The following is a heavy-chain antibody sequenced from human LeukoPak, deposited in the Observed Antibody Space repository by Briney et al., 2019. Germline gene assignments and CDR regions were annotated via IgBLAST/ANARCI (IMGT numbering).Heavy chain of an antibody. Sequence: GGSLRLSCTTSGIIFKNFWMSWVRQAPGKGLEWVANIKQDGSRQFYVDSVKGRFTISRDNAKSSLYLQMNSLRAEDTAVYYCARWGYSYGPYYYYYMDVWGKGTTVTVSS. V-gene: IGHV3-7*01. J-gene: IGHJ6*03. CDR3: ARWGYSYGPYYYYYMDV. D-gene: IGHD5-18*01. CDR2: IKQDGSRQ. CDR1: GIIFKNFW.